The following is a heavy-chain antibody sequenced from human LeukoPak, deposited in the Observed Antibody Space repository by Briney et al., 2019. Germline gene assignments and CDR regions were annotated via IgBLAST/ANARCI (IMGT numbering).Heavy chain of an antibody. D-gene: IGHD2-2*01. CDR1: GYTFTSYY. CDR2: INPSGGST. V-gene: IGHV1-46*01. CDR3: ARGTTRYCSSTSCSPPYYYYYYYMDV. Sequence: ASVKVSCKASGYTFTSYYMHWVRQAPGQGLEWMGIINPSGGSTSYAQKFQGRVTMTRDTSTSTVYMELSSLRSEDTAVYYCARGTTRYCSSTSCSPPYYYYYYYMDVWGKGTTVTVSS. J-gene: IGHJ6*03.